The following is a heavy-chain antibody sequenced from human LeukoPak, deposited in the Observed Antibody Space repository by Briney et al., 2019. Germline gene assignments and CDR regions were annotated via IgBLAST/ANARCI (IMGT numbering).Heavy chain of an antibody. Sequence: KTSETLSLTCTVSGGSISTYYWSWIRQPPGKGLEWIGDIYYSGSTDYNPSLQSRVTISVDTSKNQFSLKLNSVTAADTAVYYCARHGGSYTFDYWGQGTLVTVSS. V-gene: IGHV4-59*08. CDR2: IYYSGST. CDR3: ARHGGSYTFDY. D-gene: IGHD1-26*01. J-gene: IGHJ4*02. CDR1: GGSISTYY.